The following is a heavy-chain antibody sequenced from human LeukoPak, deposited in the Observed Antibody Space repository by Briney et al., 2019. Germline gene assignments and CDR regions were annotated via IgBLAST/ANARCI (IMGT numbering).Heavy chain of an antibody. Sequence: PGGSLRLSRAASGFTFSSYAMSWVRQAPGKGLEWVSAISGSGGSTYYADSVKGRFTISRDNSKNTLYLQMNSLRAEDTAVYYCAKESYSGYSGYDPNFDYWGQGTLVTVSS. CDR2: ISGSGGST. V-gene: IGHV3-23*01. CDR1: GFTFSSYA. J-gene: IGHJ4*02. D-gene: IGHD5-12*01. CDR3: AKESYSGYSGYDPNFDY.